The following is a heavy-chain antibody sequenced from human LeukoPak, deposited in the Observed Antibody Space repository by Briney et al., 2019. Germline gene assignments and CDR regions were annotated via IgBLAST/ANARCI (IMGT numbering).Heavy chain of an antibody. Sequence: PGGSLRLSXAASGFTFSSYGMHWVRQAPGKGLEWVAFIRYDGSNKYYADSVKGRFTISRDNSKNTLYLQMNSLRAEDTAVYYCAKVDPGTYCSSTSCSDYWGQGTLVTVSS. CDR3: AKVDPGTYCSSTSCSDY. D-gene: IGHD2-2*01. CDR1: GFTFSSYG. CDR2: IRYDGSNK. J-gene: IGHJ4*02. V-gene: IGHV3-30*02.